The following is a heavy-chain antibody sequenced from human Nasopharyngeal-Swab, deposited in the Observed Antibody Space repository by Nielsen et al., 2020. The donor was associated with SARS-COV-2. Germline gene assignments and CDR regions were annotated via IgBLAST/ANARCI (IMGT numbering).Heavy chain of an antibody. CDR1: GYTFTSCA. V-gene: IGHV7-4-1*02. CDR2: INTNTGNP. J-gene: IGHJ5*02. CDR3: ARDLRLRFLEWTNWFDP. D-gene: IGHD3-3*01. Sequence: ASVKVSCKASGYTFTSCAMNWVRQAPGQGLEWMGWINTNTGNPTYAQGFTGRFVFSLDTSVSTAYLQISSLKAEDTAVYYCARDLRLRFLEWTNWFDPWGQGTLVTVSS.